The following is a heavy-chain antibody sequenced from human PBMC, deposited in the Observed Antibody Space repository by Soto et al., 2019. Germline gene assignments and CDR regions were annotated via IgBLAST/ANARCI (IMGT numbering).Heavy chain of an antibody. CDR3: ARGGAVYYYYYGMDV. Sequence: ASVKVSCKASGYTFTGYYMHWVRQAPGQGLEWMGWINPNSGGTNYAQKFQGWVTMTRDTSISTAYMELSRLRSDDTAVYYCARGGAVYYYYYGMDVWGQGTTVTVSS. V-gene: IGHV1-2*04. CDR2: INPNSGGT. J-gene: IGHJ6*02. CDR1: GYTFTGYY. D-gene: IGHD1-20*01.